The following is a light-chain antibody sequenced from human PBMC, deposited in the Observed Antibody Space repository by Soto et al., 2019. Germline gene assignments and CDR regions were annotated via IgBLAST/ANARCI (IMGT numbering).Light chain of an antibody. CDR1: QVISTS. CDR2: AAS. V-gene: IGKV1-9*01. Sequence: DIQLTQSPSFLSPSIGKSVTITCRASQVISTSLAWYQVKPGKAPKLLIYAASTLESGVPSRFSATVSGTEFSLTITSLQPEDFATYYCQQLFDSPITFGQGTRLEI. CDR3: QQLFDSPIT. J-gene: IGKJ5*01.